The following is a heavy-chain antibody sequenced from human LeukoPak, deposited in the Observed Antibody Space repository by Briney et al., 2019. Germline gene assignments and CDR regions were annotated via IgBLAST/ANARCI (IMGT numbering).Heavy chain of an antibody. D-gene: IGHD3-22*01. CDR1: GFAFSSYS. CDR2: IDSDGSST. Sequence: PGGSLRLSCAASGFAFSSYSMHWVRQALGKGLVWVSRIDSDGSSTNYADSVKGRFTISRDNAKNTLYLQMNSLRAEDTAVYYCARVGITMTQFFDYWGQGTLVTVSS. CDR3: ARVGITMTQFFDY. J-gene: IGHJ4*02. V-gene: IGHV3-74*01.